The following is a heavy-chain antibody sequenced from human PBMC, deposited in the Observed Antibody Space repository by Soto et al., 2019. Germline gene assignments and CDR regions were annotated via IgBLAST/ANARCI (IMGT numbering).Heavy chain of an antibody. CDR3: ARDNGDDYGDYGLDS. D-gene: IGHD4-17*01. Sequence: QVQLVQSGAEVKKPGSSVKVSCKASGGTFSTYTISWVRQAPGQGLEWMGMIIPILGAAHYAQRFQGRVTITADKSTKTAYMDLSSLRSEDTAMDYCARDNGDDYGDYGLDSWGQGTLVTVSS. V-gene: IGHV1-69*08. CDR2: IIPILGAA. CDR1: GGTFSTYT. J-gene: IGHJ4*02.